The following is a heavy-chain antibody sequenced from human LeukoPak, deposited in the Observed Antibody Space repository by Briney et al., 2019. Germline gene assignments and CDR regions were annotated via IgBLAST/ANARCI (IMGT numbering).Heavy chain of an antibody. J-gene: IGHJ4*02. CDR1: GGTFISYA. Sequence: SVKVSCKASGGTFISYAISWVRQAPGQGLEWMGGIIPIFGTANYAQKFQGRVTITADESTSTAYMELSSLRSEDTAVYYCARGGGSYAVFDYWGQGTLVTVSS. V-gene: IGHV1-69*13. CDR2: IIPIFGTA. CDR3: ARGGGSYAVFDY. D-gene: IGHD1-26*01.